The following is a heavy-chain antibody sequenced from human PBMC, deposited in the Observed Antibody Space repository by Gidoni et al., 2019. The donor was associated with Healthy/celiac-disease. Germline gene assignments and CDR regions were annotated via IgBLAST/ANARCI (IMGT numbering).Heavy chain of an antibody. CDR1: GYSFTSYC. D-gene: IGHD6-13*01. CDR2: TYPGEFDT. Sequence: EVQLVQSGAEVKKPGESLKISCKGSGYSFTSYCTGWVRQMPGKGLEWMGITYPGEFDTRYSPSFQGQVTISADKSISTAYLQWSSLKASDTAMYYCARLMEAAAGMYYYYYGMDVWGQGTTVTVSS. V-gene: IGHV5-51*01. J-gene: IGHJ6*02. CDR3: ARLMEAAAGMYYYYYGMDV.